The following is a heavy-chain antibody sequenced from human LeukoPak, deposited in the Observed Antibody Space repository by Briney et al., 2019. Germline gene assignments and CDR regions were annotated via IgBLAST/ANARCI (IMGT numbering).Heavy chain of an antibody. Sequence: PGGSLRLSCVPSGFTFSTYGMSWVRQAPGKGLEWVAAVSSTGSGIYYPDSLKGRFIISRDNSQNTVFLQMNSLRPEDTAFYFCAKDGALLWSGPTDAWGQGILVTVSS. CDR1: GFTFSTYG. V-gene: IGHV3-23*01. D-gene: IGHD3-10*01. CDR3: AKDGALLWSGPTDA. CDR2: VSSTGSGI. J-gene: IGHJ5*02.